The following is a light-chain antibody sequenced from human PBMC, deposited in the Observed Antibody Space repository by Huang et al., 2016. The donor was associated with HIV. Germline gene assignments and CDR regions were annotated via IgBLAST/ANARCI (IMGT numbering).Light chain of an antibody. CDR2: GAS. V-gene: IGKV3-15*01. CDR3: QQYNKWPLFT. J-gene: IGKJ3*01. Sequence: VMTQSPVTLSVSPGERATLSCRASQNGSSDLGWYQQRPGHHPRLLMYGASTRATGLPARFSGSGSGTEFTLTISSLQSEDFAVYYCQQYNKWPLFTFGPGTKVDIK. CDR1: QNGSSD.